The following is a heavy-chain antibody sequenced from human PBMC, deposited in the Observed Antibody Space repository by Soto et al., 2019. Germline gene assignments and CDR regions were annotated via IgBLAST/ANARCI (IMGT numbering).Heavy chain of an antibody. CDR2: IYYSGST. V-gene: IGHV4-39*01. D-gene: IGHD3-10*01. J-gene: IGHJ4*02. CDR1: GGSISSSSYY. Sequence: PSLTCTVSGGSISSSSYYWGWIRQPPGKGLEWIGSIYYSGSTYYNPSLKSRVTISVDTSKNQFSLKLSSVTAADTAVYYCARTLWFGESHFDYWGQGTLVTVSS. CDR3: ARTLWFGESHFDY.